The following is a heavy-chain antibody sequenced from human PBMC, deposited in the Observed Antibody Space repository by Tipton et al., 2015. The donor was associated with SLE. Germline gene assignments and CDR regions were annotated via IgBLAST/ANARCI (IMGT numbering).Heavy chain of an antibody. Sequence: QSGAEVKKPGDSVKVSCKGSGYTFSTYGINWVRQMPGKGLEWMGWINAYNGNTNYAQKFQGSVTLTTDTSTSTAYMELRSLRSDSTAVFYCSIALLTAFFFHFWGQGTLVTVSS. J-gene: IGHJ4*01. CDR2: INAYNGNT. CDR1: GYTFSTYG. D-gene: IGHD2-21*02. V-gene: IGHV1-18*01. CDR3: SIALLTAFFFHF.